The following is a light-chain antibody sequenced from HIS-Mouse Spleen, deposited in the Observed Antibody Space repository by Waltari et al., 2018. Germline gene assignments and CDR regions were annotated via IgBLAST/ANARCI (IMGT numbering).Light chain of an antibody. V-gene: IGLV3-19*01. CDR3: NSRDSSGNHYV. CDR2: GKN. Sequence: SSELTQDPAVSVALGQTVRIPCQGDSLRSYYASWYQQKPGQAPVLVLYGKNNRPSGIHDRVSGSSSGKTASLTITGAQAEDEADYYCNSRDSSGNHYVFGTGTKVTVL. J-gene: IGLJ1*01. CDR1: SLRSYY.